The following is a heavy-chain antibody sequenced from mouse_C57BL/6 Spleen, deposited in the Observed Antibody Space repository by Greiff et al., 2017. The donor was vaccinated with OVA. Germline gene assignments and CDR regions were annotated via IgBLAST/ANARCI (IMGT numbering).Heavy chain of an antibody. J-gene: IGHJ2*01. Sequence: VQLQQPGAELVKPGASVKLSCKASGYTFTSYWMHWVKQRPGRGLEWIGRIDTDGGGTKYDEKFKSKATMTVDTPSSTAYMQISSLTSEDSADYFCESENGTTVVAPDYWGQGTTLTVSS. V-gene: IGHV1-72*01. D-gene: IGHD1-1*01. CDR1: GYTFTSYW. CDR3: ESENGTTVVAPDY. CDR2: IDTDGGGT.